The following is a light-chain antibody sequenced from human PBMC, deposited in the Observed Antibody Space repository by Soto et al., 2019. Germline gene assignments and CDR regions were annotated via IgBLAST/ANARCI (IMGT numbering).Light chain of an antibody. CDR1: SSDVGSYNR. J-gene: IGLJ2*01. CDR2: EGS. CDR3: CAYAGSTTVVI. V-gene: IGLV2-23*01. Sequence: QSALTQPASVSGSPGQSITISCTGTSSDVGSYNRVSWYQQHPGNAPKLMLYEGSKRHSGVSNRFSGSNSGNTASLTISGLQAEYEADYYCCAYAGSTTVVIFGGGTKLTVL.